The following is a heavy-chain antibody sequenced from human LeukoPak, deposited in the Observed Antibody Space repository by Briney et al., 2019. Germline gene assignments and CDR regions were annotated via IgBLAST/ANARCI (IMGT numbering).Heavy chain of an antibody. CDR1: GYTFTSYG. V-gene: IGHV1-18*01. CDR2: ISAYNGNT. Sequence: ASVKVSCKASGYTFTSYGISWVRQAPGQGLEWMGWISAYNGNTNYAQKLQGRVTMTTDTSTSTAYMELRSLRSDDTAVYYCARDNYDNSGPEYFQHWGQGTLVTVSS. D-gene: IGHD3-22*01. CDR3: ARDNYDNSGPEYFQH. J-gene: IGHJ1*01.